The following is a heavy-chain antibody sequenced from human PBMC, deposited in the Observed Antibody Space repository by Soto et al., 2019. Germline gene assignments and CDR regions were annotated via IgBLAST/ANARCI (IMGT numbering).Heavy chain of an antibody. Sequence: EVQVLESGGGSVQPGGSLRLSCAASGFTFSNFAMSWVRHAPGKGLEWVSEISGSTGSTYYADSVKGRFIISSDNSKNTLHLQMNSLRDEEPAGDYWAKDTSSSPYYMDVWGKGTTVTVSS. D-gene: IGHD2-2*01. CDR3: AKDTSSSPYYMDV. CDR2: ISGSTGST. V-gene: IGHV3-23*01. CDR1: GFTFSNFA. J-gene: IGHJ6*03.